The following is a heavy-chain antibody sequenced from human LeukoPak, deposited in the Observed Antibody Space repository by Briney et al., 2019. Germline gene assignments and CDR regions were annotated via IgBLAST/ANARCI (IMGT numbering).Heavy chain of an antibody. J-gene: IGHJ6*03. CDR1: GGSFSGYY. D-gene: IGHD3-3*01. V-gene: IGHV4-34*01. Sequence: SETLSLTCAVYGGSFSGYYWSWIRQPPGKGLEWIGEINYSGSTNYNPSLKSRVTTSVDTSKKQFSLKLRSLTAADTAVYYCARINTYSDFRSGQAGGYMGVWGKGTTVTVSS. CDR2: INYSGST. CDR3: ARINTYSDFRSGQAGGYMGV.